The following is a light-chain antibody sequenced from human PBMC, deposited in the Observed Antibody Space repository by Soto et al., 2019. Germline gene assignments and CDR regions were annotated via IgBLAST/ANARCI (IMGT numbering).Light chain of an antibody. CDR1: QSVRSTY. CDR3: QQYGNSPRT. Sequence: EVGLTQSPGTLSLSPGERATLSCRASQSVRSTYLAWYQQKPGQAPRLLIYGASSRATGIPDRFSGSGSGTDFTLTISRLEPEDFAVYFCQQYGNSPRTFGQGTRLEIK. J-gene: IGKJ5*01. CDR2: GAS. V-gene: IGKV3-20*01.